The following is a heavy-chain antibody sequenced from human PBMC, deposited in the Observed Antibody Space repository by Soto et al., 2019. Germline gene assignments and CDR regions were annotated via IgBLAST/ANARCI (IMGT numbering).Heavy chain of an antibody. V-gene: IGHV3-23*01. Sequence: GGSLRLSCAASGFTFNSYAMSWVRQAPGKGLEWVSAISGSGGSTYYADSVKGRFTISRDNSKNTLYLQMNSLRAEDTAVYYCAKDSSSSGSIPYYYYGMDVWGQGTTVTVSS. CDR2: ISGSGGST. D-gene: IGHD3-22*01. CDR1: GFTFNSYA. J-gene: IGHJ6*02. CDR3: AKDSSSSGSIPYYYYGMDV.